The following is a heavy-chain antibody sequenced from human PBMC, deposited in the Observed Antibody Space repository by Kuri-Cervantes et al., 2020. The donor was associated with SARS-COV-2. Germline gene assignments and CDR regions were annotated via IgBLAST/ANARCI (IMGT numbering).Heavy chain of an antibody. CDR1: GFSLSSYG. D-gene: IGHD2-21*01. V-gene: IGHV3-30*18. CDR3: AKDHFGVHDF. J-gene: IGHJ4*02. Sequence: GESLKISCAASGFSLSSYGIHWVRQAPGKGLEWVAVISYDGKKKKCIGSGKGRFTISRDNSQNTVYLRMTNLRSEDTAMYYCAKDHFGVHDFWGQGSLVTVSS. CDR2: ISYDGKKK.